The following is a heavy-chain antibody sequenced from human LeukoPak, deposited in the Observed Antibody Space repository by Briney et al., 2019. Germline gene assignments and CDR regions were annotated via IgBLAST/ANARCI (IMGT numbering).Heavy chain of an antibody. J-gene: IGHJ6*03. Sequence: SETLSLTCTVSGGSISSYYWSWIRQPAGKGLEWIGRIYTSGSTNYNPSLKSRVTMSVDTSKNQFSLKLSSVIAADTAVYYCARGGGTRGSGSYYKYYYYYYMDVWGKGTTVTISS. CDR2: IYTSGST. V-gene: IGHV4-4*07. D-gene: IGHD3-10*01. CDR1: GGSISSYY. CDR3: ARGGGTRGSGSYYKYYYYYYMDV.